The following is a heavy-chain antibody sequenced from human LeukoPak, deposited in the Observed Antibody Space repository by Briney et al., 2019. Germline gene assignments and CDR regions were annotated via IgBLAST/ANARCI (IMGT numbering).Heavy chain of an antibody. CDR2: IYSGGST. D-gene: IGHD3-16*01. CDR1: GFTFSSYA. Sequence: GGSLRLSCAASGFTFSSYAMSWVRQAPGKGLEWVSVIYSGGSTYYADSVKGRFTISRDNSKNTLYLQMNSLRAEDTAVYYCASVGGHNWFDPWGQGTLVTVSS. J-gene: IGHJ5*02. CDR3: ASVGGHNWFDP. V-gene: IGHV3-53*01.